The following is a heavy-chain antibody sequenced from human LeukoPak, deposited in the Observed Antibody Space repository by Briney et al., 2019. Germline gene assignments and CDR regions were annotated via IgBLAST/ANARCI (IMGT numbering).Heavy chain of an antibody. J-gene: IGHJ4*02. D-gene: IGHD4-11*01. CDR3: ARHVTTSGEPYFDY. CDR2: NYPGDSDT. Sequence: GESLKISCKGSGYSFATYWIGWVRQMPGKGLEWMGINYPGDSDTTYSPSFQGQVTISADKSISTAYLQWSSLKASDTAMYYCARHVTTSGEPYFDYWGQGTLVTVSS. V-gene: IGHV5-51*01. CDR1: GYSFATYW.